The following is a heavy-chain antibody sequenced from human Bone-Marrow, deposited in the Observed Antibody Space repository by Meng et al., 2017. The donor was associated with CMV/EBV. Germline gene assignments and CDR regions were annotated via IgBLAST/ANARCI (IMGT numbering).Heavy chain of an antibody. V-gene: IGHV3-23*01. D-gene: IGHD4-17*01. CDR2: ISGSGGST. J-gene: IGHJ6*02. CDR1: GFTFDDYG. CDR3: AKVLYGDYAHYYYYGMDV. Sequence: GGSLRLSCAASGFTFDDYGMSWVRQAPGKGLEWVSAISGSGGSTYYADSVKGRFTISRDNSKNTLYLQMNSLRAEDTAVYYCAKVLYGDYAHYYYYGMDVWGQGTTVTVSS.